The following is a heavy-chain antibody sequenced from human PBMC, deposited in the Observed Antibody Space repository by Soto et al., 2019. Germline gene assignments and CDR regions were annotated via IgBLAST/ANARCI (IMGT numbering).Heavy chain of an antibody. CDR1: GGTFSSYT. CDR3: ARAVSAAAGDYYYGMDV. CDR2: IIPILGIA. D-gene: IGHD6-13*01. Sequence: QVQLVQSGAEVKKPGSSVKVSCKASGGTFSSYTISWVRQAPGQGLEWMGRIIPILGIANYAQKFQGRVPITADKSHSTAYMELSSLRSEDTAVYYCARAVSAAAGDYYYGMDVWGQGTTVTVSS. V-gene: IGHV1-69*02. J-gene: IGHJ6*02.